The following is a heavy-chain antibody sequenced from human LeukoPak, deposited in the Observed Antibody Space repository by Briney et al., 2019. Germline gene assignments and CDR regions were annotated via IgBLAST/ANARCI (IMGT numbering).Heavy chain of an antibody. V-gene: IGHV4-59*01. CDR2: IYYSGSA. CDR3: ARDKATGSRTWFDP. D-gene: IGHD3-10*01. J-gene: IGHJ5*02. Sequence: SETLSLTCTVSGGSISPYYWSWVRQPPGKGLEWIGSIYYSGSANCNPSLKSRVTISVDTSNNQFSLRLTSVTAADTAVYYCARDKATGSRTWFDPWGQGTLVTVSS. CDR1: GGSISPYY.